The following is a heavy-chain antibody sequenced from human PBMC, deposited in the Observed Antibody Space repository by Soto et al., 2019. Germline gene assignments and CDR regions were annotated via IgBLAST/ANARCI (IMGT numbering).Heavy chain of an antibody. CDR3: ARSGISPIVVVPAAMDY. V-gene: IGHV4-34*01. Sequence: QVQLQQWGAGLLKPSETLSLTCAVYGGSFSGYYCSWIRQPPGKGLEWIGEINHSGSTNYNPSLKSRVTISVDTSKIQFSLKLSSVTAADTAVYYCARSGISPIVVVPAAMDYWGQGTLVTVSS. CDR1: GGSFSGYY. CDR2: INHSGST. D-gene: IGHD2-2*01. J-gene: IGHJ4*02.